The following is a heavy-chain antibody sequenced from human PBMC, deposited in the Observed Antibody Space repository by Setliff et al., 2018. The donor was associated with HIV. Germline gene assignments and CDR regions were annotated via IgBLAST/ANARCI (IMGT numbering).Heavy chain of an antibody. Sequence: ASVKVSCKASGYTFTNFYMHWVRQAPGQGLEWMGIINPGGGNTRYAQRFQGRVSMTRDTSTSTVHMGLSSLRSEDTAVYYCARDLRGYNSGLEYWGQGTLVTVSS. D-gene: IGHD5-18*01. CDR3: ARDLRGYNSGLEY. CDR2: INPGGGNT. J-gene: IGHJ4*02. V-gene: IGHV1-46*01. CDR1: GYTFTNFY.